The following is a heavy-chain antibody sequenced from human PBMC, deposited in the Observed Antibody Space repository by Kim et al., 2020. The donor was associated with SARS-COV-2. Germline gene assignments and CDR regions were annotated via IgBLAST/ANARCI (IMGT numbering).Heavy chain of an antibody. V-gene: IGHV4-39*01. D-gene: IGHD6-19*01. Sequence: NPSLKSRVTISVDTSKNQFSLKLSSVTAADTAVYYCARVLTYSSGWHFDYWGQGTLVTVSS. CDR3: ARVLTYSSGWHFDY. J-gene: IGHJ4*02.